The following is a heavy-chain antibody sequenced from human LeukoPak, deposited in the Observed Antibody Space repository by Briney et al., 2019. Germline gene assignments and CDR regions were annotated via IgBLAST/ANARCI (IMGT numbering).Heavy chain of an antibody. CDR3: ASGSGVIGYFQH. CDR1: GGTFSSYA. D-gene: IGHD3-16*02. V-gene: IGHV1-69*05. CDR2: IIPIFGTA. J-gene: IGHJ1*01. Sequence: SVKVSCKASGGTFSSYAISWVRQAPGQGLEWMGRIIPIFGTANYAQKFQGRVTITTDESTSTAYMELSSLRSEDTAVYYCASGSGVIGYFQHWGQGALVTVSS.